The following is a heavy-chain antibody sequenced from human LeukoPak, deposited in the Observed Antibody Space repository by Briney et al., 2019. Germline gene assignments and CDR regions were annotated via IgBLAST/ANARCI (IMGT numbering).Heavy chain of an antibody. D-gene: IGHD3-9*01. CDR2: INHSGST. CDR1: GGSFSGYY. V-gene: IGHV4-34*01. CDR3: ARGWRYFDWLFGDY. J-gene: IGHJ4*02. Sequence: ASETLSLTCAVYGGSFSGYYWSWIRQPPGKGLEWIGEINHSGSTNYNPSLKSRVTISVDTSKNQFSLKLSSVTAADTAVYYCARGWRYFDWLFGDYWGQGTLVTVSS.